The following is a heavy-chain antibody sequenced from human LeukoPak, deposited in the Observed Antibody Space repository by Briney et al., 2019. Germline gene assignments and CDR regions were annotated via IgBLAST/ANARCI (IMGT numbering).Heavy chain of an antibody. J-gene: IGHJ4*02. V-gene: IGHV3-30*18. CDR1: GFTFSSYG. CDR3: AKDPAHDYGDPWYFDY. CDR2: ISYDGSNK. D-gene: IGHD4-17*01. Sequence: PGRSLRLSCAASGFTFSSYGMHWVRQAPGKGLEWVAVISYDGSNKYYADSVKGRFTISRDNSKNTLYLQMNSLRAEDTAVYYCAKDPAHDYGDPWYFDYWGQGTLVTVSS.